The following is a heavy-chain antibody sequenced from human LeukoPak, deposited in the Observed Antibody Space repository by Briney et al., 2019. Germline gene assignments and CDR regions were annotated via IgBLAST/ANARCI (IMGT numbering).Heavy chain of an antibody. D-gene: IGHD6-13*01. CDR3: ARFLYTSSWSYFDP. J-gene: IGHJ5*02. CDR2: IYTSGST. CDR1: GGSISSYY. V-gene: IGHV4-4*07. Sequence: SETLSLTCTVSGGSISSYYWSWIRQPAGKGLEWIGRIYTSGSTNYNPSLKSRVTISVDTSKNQFSLKLTSVTAADTAVYYCARFLYTSSWSYFDPWGQGTLVTVSS.